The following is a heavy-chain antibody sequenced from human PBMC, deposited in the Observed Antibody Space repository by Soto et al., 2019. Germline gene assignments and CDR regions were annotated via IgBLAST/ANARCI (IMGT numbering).Heavy chain of an antibody. V-gene: IGHV1-69*02. D-gene: IGHD5-18*01. Sequence: QVQLVQSGAEVKKPGSSVKVSCKASGGTFSIYTISWVRQAPGQGLEWMGRIIPILGIANYAQKFQGRVTITADKSTSTAYMELSSLRSEDTAVYYCARETTAMKDYYYYMDVWGKGTTVTVSS. J-gene: IGHJ6*03. CDR2: IIPILGIA. CDR1: GGTFSIYT. CDR3: ARETTAMKDYYYYMDV.